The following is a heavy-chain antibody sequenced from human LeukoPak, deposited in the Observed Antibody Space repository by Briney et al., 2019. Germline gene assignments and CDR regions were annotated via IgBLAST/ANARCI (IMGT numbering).Heavy chain of an antibody. J-gene: IGHJ4*02. CDR3: ARGLYYYDSGSSDY. D-gene: IGHD3-10*01. CDR1: GYTFTGYY. V-gene: IGHV1-2*02. Sequence: ASVKVSCKASGYTFTGYYMHWVRQAPGQGLEWMGWINPNSGGTNYAQKFQGRVTMTRDTSISTAYMELSRLRSDDTAVYYCARGLYYYDSGSSDYWGQGTLVTVSS. CDR2: INPNSGGT.